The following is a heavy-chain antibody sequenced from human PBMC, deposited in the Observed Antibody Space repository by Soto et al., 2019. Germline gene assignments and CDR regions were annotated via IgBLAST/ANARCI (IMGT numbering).Heavy chain of an antibody. V-gene: IGHV4-59*08. Sequence: SETLSLTCTVSVGSISDYYWSWIRQAPGKGPEWIGCMYYNGGATYNRSLKSRVTISVDTSKNQFSLKLSSVTAADTAVYYCARLAKYYYDSSGYYSLFDYWGQGTLVTVSS. CDR1: VGSISDYY. J-gene: IGHJ4*02. D-gene: IGHD3-22*01. CDR3: ARLAKYYYDSSGYYSLFDY. CDR2: MYYNGGA.